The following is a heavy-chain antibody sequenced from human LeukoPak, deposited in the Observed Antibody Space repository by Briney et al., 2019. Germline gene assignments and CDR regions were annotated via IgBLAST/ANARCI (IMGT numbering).Heavy chain of an antibody. D-gene: IGHD6-13*01. J-gene: IGHJ4*02. CDR2: ISGDGGST. CDR3: AKDIRAAGGVDY. V-gene: IGHV3-43*02. Sequence: GGSLRLSCAASGFTFDDYAMHWVRQAPGKGLEWVSLISGDGGSTYYADSVKGRFTISRDNSKNSLCLQMNSLRTEDTALYYCAKDIRAAGGVDYWGQGTLVTVSS. CDR1: GFTFDDYA.